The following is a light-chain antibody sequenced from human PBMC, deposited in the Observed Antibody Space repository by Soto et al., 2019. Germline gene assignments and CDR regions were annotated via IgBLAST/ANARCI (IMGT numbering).Light chain of an antibody. CDR1: SSDVGGYNF. CDR3: SSYGGSNNFV. J-gene: IGLJ1*01. CDR2: EVT. V-gene: IGLV2-8*01. Sequence: QSVLTQPPSASGSPGQSVTISCTGTSSDVGGYNFVSWYQHFPGKAPKLIIYEVTKRPSGVPDRFSGSKSGNTASLTVSGLPTDDEADYYCSSYGGSNNFVFGTGTKATVL.